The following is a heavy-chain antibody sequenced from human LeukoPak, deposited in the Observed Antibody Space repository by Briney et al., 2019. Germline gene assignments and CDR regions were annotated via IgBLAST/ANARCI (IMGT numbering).Heavy chain of an antibody. V-gene: IGHV4-38-2*02. CDR3: ARDLAVAGTGYDY. Sequence: SETLSLTCTVSGYSISTGFYWGWIRQPPGKELEWIGSIYHSGDTYYNPSLNSRVTISVDTSKNQFSLKVRSVTAADTAVYYCARDLAVAGTGYDYWGQGTLVTVSS. CDR2: IYHSGDT. J-gene: IGHJ4*02. CDR1: GYSISTGFY. D-gene: IGHD6-19*01.